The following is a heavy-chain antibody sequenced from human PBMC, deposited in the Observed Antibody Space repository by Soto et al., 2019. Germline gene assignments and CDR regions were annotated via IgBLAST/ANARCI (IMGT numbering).Heavy chain of an antibody. CDR3: ARLGYCSGCSCYNPRSYYYYGMDV. V-gene: IGHV6-1*01. Sequence: PSQTLSLTCVISGDSVSSNSAAWNWIRQSPSRGLEWLGRTYYRSKWYNDYAVSVKSRITINPDTSKNQFSLQLNSVTPEDTAVYYCARLGYCSGCSCYNPRSYYYYGMDVWGQGTTVTVSS. J-gene: IGHJ6*02. CDR2: TYYRSKWYN. D-gene: IGHD2-15*01. CDR1: GDSVSSNSAA.